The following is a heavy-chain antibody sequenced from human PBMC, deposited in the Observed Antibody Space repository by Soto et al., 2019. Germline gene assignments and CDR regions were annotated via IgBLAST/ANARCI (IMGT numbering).Heavy chain of an antibody. J-gene: IGHJ4*02. Sequence: EVQLVESGGGLVQPGGSLRLSCAASGFTFSDFWMSWVRQAPGRGLEWVANIKQGGSEKYYVDSVKGRFTISRDDAKNSVYLQMNSLRAEDTAIYYCAKAGEIYAVEWGQGTLVTVSS. V-gene: IGHV3-7*03. CDR1: GFTFSDFW. CDR3: AKAGEIYAVE. D-gene: IGHD3-16*01. CDR2: IKQGGSEK.